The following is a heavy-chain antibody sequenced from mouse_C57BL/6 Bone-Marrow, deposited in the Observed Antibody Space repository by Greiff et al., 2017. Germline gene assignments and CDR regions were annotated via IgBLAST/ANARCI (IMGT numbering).Heavy chain of an antibody. V-gene: IGHV1-42*01. D-gene: IGHD2-1*01. Sequence: EVQLQESGPELVKPGASVKISCKASGYSFTGYYMNGVKQSPEKSLEWIGEINPSTGGTTYNQKFKAKATLTVDKSSSTAYMQLKSLTSEDSAVYYCARYGNWFAYWGQGTLVTVSA. CDR3: ARYGNWFAY. CDR2: INPSTGGT. CDR1: GYSFTGYY. J-gene: IGHJ3*01.